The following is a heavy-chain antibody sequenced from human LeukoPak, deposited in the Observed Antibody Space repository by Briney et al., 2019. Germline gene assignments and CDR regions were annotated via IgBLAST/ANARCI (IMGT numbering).Heavy chain of an antibody. Sequence: SETLSLTCTVSGGSMSSYYWSWIRQPPGKGLEWIGYISYSGSTNYNPSLKSRVTISVDTSKNQFSLKLSSVTAADTAVYSCARVGLNCSGGSCYSHFDYWGQGTLVTVSS. CDR3: ARVGLNCSGGSCYSHFDY. D-gene: IGHD2-15*01. V-gene: IGHV4-59*08. CDR2: ISYSGST. J-gene: IGHJ4*02. CDR1: GGSMSSYY.